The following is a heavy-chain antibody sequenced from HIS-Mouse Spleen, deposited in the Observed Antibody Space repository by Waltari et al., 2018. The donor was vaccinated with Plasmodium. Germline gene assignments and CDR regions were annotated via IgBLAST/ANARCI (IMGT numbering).Heavy chain of an antibody. V-gene: IGHV4-39*07. CDR3: ARGRGACFDY. Sequence: QLQLQESGPGLVKPSETLSLTCTVSGGSISSSSYYWGWIRQPPGKGLEWIGSIYYSGSTFYNPSLKRRVTISVCTSKNQFSLKLSSGTAADTAVYYCARGRGACFDYWGQGTLVTVSS. CDR1: GGSISSSSYY. J-gene: IGHJ4*02. D-gene: IGHD3-16*01. CDR2: IYYSGST.